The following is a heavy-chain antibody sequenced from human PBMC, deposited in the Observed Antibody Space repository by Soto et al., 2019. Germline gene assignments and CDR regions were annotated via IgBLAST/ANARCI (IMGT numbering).Heavy chain of an antibody. CDR3: ARHIPSGYIDAFDI. Sequence: QITLKESGPTLVNPTQTLTLTCTFSGFSLSTSGVGLGWIRQPPGKALDWLALIYWDDDKRYSPSLKSRLTITKGTSKNHVVLTMTNMDPVDTATYYCARHIPSGYIDAFDIWGQGTMVTVSS. J-gene: IGHJ3*02. CDR1: GFSLSTSGVG. D-gene: IGHD3-9*01. V-gene: IGHV2-5*02. CDR2: IYWDDDK.